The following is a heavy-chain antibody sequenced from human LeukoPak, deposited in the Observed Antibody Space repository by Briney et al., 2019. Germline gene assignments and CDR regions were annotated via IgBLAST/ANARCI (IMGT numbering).Heavy chain of an antibody. D-gene: IGHD2/OR15-2a*01. V-gene: IGHV3-7*02. CDR3: ANYNSDSGSIDY. CDR1: GFTFSGYW. CDR2: IKQDGSQK. J-gene: IGHJ4*02. Sequence: GGSLRLSCVGSGFTFSGYWMNWVRQTPGKGLEWVANIKQDGSQKYYVDSVRGRFTISGDNAKNSLYLQMNSLRAEDTAVYYCANYNSDSGSIDYWGQGTLVTVSS.